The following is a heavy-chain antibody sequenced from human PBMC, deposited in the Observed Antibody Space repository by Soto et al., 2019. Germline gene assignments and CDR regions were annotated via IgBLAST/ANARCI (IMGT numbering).Heavy chain of an antibody. V-gene: IGHV1-2*02. Sequence: ASVKVSCKASGYNFSDYYIHWVRQAPGQGLEWLGWVSPKSGGTNYAQKFKGRVTMTRDTSSNTVYMDLSGLKSDDTAVFYCAREISGGGTLNWFDPWGQGTLVTVS. CDR3: AREISGGGTLNWFDP. CDR2: VSPKSGGT. CDR1: GYNFSDYY. D-gene: IGHD2-8*02. J-gene: IGHJ5*02.